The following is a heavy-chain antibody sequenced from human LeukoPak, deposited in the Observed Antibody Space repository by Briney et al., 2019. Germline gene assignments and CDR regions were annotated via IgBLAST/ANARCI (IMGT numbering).Heavy chain of an antibody. CDR2: ISSSGITI. D-gene: IGHD5-12*01. CDR3: AREIGGYPFDY. Sequence: GGSLRLSRAASGFLFSSFEVNWVRQAPGKGLEWVSYISSSGITIYYADSVKGRFTISRDNAKNSLYLQMNSLRAEDTAVYYCAREIGGYPFDYWGQGTLVTVSS. CDR1: GFLFSSFE. V-gene: IGHV3-48*03. J-gene: IGHJ4*02.